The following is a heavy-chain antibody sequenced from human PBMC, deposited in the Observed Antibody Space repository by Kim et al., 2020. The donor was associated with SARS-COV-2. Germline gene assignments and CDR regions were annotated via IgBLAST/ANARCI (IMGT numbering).Heavy chain of an antibody. Sequence: SETLSLTCTVSGGSISSGGYYWSWIRQHPGKGLEWIGYIYYSGSTYYNPSLKSRVTISVDTSKNQFSLKLSSVTAADTAVYYCARGDYGGNLDGAFDIWGQGTMVTVSS. V-gene: IGHV4-31*03. CDR3: ARGDYGGNLDGAFDI. D-gene: IGHD4-17*01. CDR2: IYYSGST. J-gene: IGHJ3*02. CDR1: GGSISSGGYY.